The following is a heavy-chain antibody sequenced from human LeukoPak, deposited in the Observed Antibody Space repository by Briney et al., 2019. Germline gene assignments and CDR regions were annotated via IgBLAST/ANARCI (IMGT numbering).Heavy chain of an antibody. CDR1: GGSISSYY. J-gene: IGHJ3*02. CDR2: IYYSGST. D-gene: IGHD3-22*01. CDR3: ARDRTYYYDSSGYYGAFDI. Sequence: SETLSLTCTVSGGSISSYYWSWIRQPPGKGLEWIGYIYYSGSTNYNPSLESRVTISVDTSKNQFSLKLSSVTAADTAVYYCARDRTYYYDSSGYYGAFDIWGQGTMVTVSS. V-gene: IGHV4-59*01.